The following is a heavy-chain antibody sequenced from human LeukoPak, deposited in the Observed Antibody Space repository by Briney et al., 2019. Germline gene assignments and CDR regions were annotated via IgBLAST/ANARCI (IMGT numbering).Heavy chain of an antibody. CDR1: GGTFSSYA. V-gene: IGHV1-69*06. Sequence: SVKVSCKASGGTFSSYAISWVRQAPGQGLEWMGGIIPIFGTANYAQKFQGRVTITADKSTSTAYMELSSLKSEDTAVYYCARGGGSTDYYYYYMDVWGKGTTVTVSS. D-gene: IGHD6-13*01. CDR3: ARGGGSTDYYYYYMDV. J-gene: IGHJ6*03. CDR2: IIPIFGTA.